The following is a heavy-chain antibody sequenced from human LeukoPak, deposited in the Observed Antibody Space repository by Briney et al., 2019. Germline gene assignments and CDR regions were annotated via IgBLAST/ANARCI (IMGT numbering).Heavy chain of an antibody. CDR1: GGSFSGYY. Sequence: SETLSLTCAVYGGSFSGYYWSWIRQPPGKGLEWIGSIYYSGSTYYNPSLKSRVTISVDTSKNQFSLQLSSVTAADTAVYYCAREEILWFGERDYYYMDVWGKGTTVTVSS. J-gene: IGHJ6*03. V-gene: IGHV4-34*01. D-gene: IGHD3-10*01. CDR2: IYYSGST. CDR3: AREEILWFGERDYYYMDV.